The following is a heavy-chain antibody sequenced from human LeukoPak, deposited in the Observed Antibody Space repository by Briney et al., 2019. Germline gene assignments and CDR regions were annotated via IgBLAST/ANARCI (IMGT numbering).Heavy chain of an antibody. Sequence: SETLSLTCTVSTDSISNYYWSWIRQSPGKGLEWIGYIYYSGSTNYNPSLKSRVTISVDASKNQFSLKLSSVTAADTAVYYCARETCSGGSCFQLDFWGQGTLVTVSS. CDR1: TDSISNYY. CDR3: ARETCSGGSCFQLDF. J-gene: IGHJ4*02. V-gene: IGHV4-59*01. D-gene: IGHD2-15*01. CDR2: IYYSGST.